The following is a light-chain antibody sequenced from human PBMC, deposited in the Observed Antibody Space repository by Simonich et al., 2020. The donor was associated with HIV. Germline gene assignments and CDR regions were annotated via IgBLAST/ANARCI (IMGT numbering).Light chain of an antibody. CDR3: QQYYSTPLT. V-gene: IGKV4-1*01. CDR2: WAS. Sequence: DIVMTQSPDSLSVSLGERATINCKSSQSVLYSSNNKNYLAWYQQKPGQPPKLLIYWASTRESGVPDRLGGSGSGTDFTLTISSLQAEDVAVYYCQQYYSTPLTFGGGTKVEIK. J-gene: IGKJ4*01. CDR1: QSVLYSSNNKNY.